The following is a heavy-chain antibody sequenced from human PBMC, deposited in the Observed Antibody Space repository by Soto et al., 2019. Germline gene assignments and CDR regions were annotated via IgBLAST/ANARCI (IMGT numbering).Heavy chain of an antibody. D-gene: IGHD2-21*02. CDR3: ARVPGVVVSADDAFDI. CDR1: GGSVSSSNW. Sequence: QVQLQESGPGLVKPSGTLSLTRAVSGGSVSSSNWWSWVRQSPGKGLEWMGEIYHSGSAHYNPSLKSRATISVDKSKNQFSLRLTSVTAADTSVYYCARVPGVVVSADDAFDIWGPGTRVIVSS. CDR2: IYHSGSA. J-gene: IGHJ3*02. V-gene: IGHV4-4*02.